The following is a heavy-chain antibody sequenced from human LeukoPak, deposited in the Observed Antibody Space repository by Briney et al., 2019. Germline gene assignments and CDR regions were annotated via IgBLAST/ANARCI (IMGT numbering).Heavy chain of an antibody. Sequence: PGGSLRLSCAASGFTFSSYSMNWVRQAPGKGLEWVSYISSSSSYTNYADSVKGRFTISRDNAKNSLYLQMNSLRAEDTAVYYCARHRGYSSFDYWGQGTLVSVSS. CDR1: GFTFSSYS. D-gene: IGHD5-18*01. J-gene: IGHJ4*02. V-gene: IGHV3-21*04. CDR3: ARHRGYSSFDY. CDR2: ISSSSSYT.